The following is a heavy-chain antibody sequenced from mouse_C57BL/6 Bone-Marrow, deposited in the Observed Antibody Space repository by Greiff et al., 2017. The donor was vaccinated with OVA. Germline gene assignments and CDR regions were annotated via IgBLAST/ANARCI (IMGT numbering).Heavy chain of an antibody. J-gene: IGHJ4*01. CDR1: GYAFSSSW. CDR2: IYPGDGDT. D-gene: IGHD1-1*01. V-gene: IGHV1-82*01. Sequence: VQLVESGPELVKPGASVKISCKASGYAFSSSWMNWVKQRPGKGLEWIGRIYPGDGDTNYNGKFKGKATLTADKSSSTAYMQLSSLTSEDSAVYFCATYGESAMDYWGQGTSVTVSS. CDR3: ATYGESAMDY.